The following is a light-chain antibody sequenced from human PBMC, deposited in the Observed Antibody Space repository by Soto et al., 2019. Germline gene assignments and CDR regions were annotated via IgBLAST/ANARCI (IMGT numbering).Light chain of an antibody. V-gene: IGKV1-17*03. CDR1: QDVGSH. Sequence: DIQMTQSPSAMSASVGDRITITCRASQDVGSHLAWFQQKPGKVPKGLIYAASNLQSGVPSRFSGSGSGTEFTLTVTSLQPEDFATYYCQQLNTYPLTFGGGTKVEIK. CDR3: QQLNTYPLT. CDR2: AAS. J-gene: IGKJ4*01.